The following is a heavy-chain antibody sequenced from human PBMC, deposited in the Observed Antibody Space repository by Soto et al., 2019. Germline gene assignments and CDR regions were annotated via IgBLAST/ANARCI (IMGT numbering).Heavy chain of an antibody. J-gene: IGHJ4*02. CDR1: GYSFTTYW. D-gene: IGHD6-19*01. CDR3: ARHEYNSGWRYFDC. Sequence: GESLKISCKASGYSFTTYWIGWVRQMTGKGLEWMGIIYPSDSDTRYSPSFQGQVTISADKSISTTHLQWRSLKASDTAMYYCARHEYNSGWRYFDCWGQGTLVTVSS. CDR2: IYPSDSDT. V-gene: IGHV5-51*01.